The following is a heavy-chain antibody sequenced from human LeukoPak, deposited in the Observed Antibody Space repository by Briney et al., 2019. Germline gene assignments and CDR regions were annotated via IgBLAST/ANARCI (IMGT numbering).Heavy chain of an antibody. CDR3: ARDPYSSRWDY. CDR2: IRGDNGDT. J-gene: IGHJ4*02. D-gene: IGHD6-13*01. Sequence: ASVKVSCKTSGYTFTNYGITWVRQAPGQGLEWVGWIRGDNGDTNYAQKLQGRVTMTTDTSTSTAYMELRSLGSDETAVYYCARDPYSSRWDYWGQGTLVTVSS. CDR1: GYTFTNYG. V-gene: IGHV1-18*01.